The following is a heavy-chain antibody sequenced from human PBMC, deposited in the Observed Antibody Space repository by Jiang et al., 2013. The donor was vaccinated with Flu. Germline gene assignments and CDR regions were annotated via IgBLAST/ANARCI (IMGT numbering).Heavy chain of an antibody. J-gene: IGHJ1*01. Sequence: GAEVKKPGASVKVSCKASGYTFTSFGVTWVRQAPGQGLEWMGWLSAYNGNTNYAQKLQGRVSMTTDTSTSTAYMELRSLRSDDTAVYYCARGSGSSTVERILHWGQGTLVTVSS. CDR3: ARGSGSSTVERILH. CDR1: GYTFTSFG. V-gene: IGHV1-18*01. CDR2: LSAYNGNT. D-gene: IGHD1-1*01.